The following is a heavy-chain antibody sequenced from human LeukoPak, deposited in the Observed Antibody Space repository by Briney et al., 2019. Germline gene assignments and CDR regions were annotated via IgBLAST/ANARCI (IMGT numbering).Heavy chain of an antibody. CDR2: ISYDGSNK. J-gene: IGHJ4*02. V-gene: IGHV3-30-3*01. CDR1: GFTFSSYA. D-gene: IGHD5-24*01. CDR3: ARANRGDGYPY. Sequence: GRSLRLSCAASGFTFSSYAMHWVRQAPGKGLEWVAVISYDGSNKYYADSVKGRFTISRDNSKNTLYLQMNSLRAEDTAVYYCARANRGDGYPYWGGATLVTFSS.